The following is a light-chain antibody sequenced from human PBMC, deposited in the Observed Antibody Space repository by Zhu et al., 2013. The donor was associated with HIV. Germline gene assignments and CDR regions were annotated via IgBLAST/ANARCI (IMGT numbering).Light chain of an antibody. CDR2: GAS. J-gene: IGKJ1*01. V-gene: IGKV3D-20*02. CDR1: QSVSSSY. Sequence: EIVLTQSPGTLSLSPGERATLSCRASQSVSSSYLAWYQQKPGQAPRLLIYGASSRATGIPDRFSGSGSGTDFTLTISGLEPEDSAVYYCQQRSTFPRTFGQGTKVEIK. CDR3: QQRSTFPRT.